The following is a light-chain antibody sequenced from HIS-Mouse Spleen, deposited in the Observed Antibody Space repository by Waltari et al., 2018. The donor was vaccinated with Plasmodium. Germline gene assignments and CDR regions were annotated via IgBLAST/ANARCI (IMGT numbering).Light chain of an antibody. CDR2: DVS. J-gene: IGLJ1*01. V-gene: IGLV2-14*03. CDR1: SSDVGGYNY. Sequence: QSALTQPASVSGSPGQSITISCTGTSSDVGGYNYVSWYQQHPGKAPKLMIYDVSNRPSWVSNRFACSKSGNTASLTISGLQAEDEADYYCSSYTSSSTLNYVFGTGTKVTVL. CDR3: SSYTSSSTLNYV.